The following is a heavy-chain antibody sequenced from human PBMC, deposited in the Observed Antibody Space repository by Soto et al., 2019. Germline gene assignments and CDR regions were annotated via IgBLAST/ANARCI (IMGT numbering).Heavy chain of an antibody. V-gene: IGHV1-69*13. CDR3: ARDRSSSWYGAGGWFDP. J-gene: IGHJ5*02. CDR1: GGTFSSYA. D-gene: IGHD6-13*01. Sequence: SVKVSCKASGGTFSSYAISWVRQAPGQGPEWMGGIIPIFGTANYAQKFQGRVTITADESTSTAYMELSSLRSEDTAVYYCARDRSSSWYGAGGWFDPWGQGTLVTVSS. CDR2: IIPIFGTA.